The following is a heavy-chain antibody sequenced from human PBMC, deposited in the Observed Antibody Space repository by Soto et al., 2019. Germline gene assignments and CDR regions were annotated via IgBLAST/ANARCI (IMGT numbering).Heavy chain of an antibody. CDR3: AKDLGLTDVADAFDI. CDR1: GFTFSSYA. J-gene: IGHJ3*02. Sequence: GESLKISCAASGFTFSSYAMSWVRQAPGKGLEWVSAISGSGGSTYYADSVKGRFTISRDNSKNTLYLQMNSLRAEDTAVYYCAKDLGLTDVADAFDIWGQGTMVTVSS. V-gene: IGHV3-23*01. CDR2: ISGSGGST.